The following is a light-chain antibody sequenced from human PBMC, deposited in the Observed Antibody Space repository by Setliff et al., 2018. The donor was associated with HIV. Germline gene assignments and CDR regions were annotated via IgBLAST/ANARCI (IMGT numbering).Light chain of an antibody. V-gene: IGLV2-14*03. CDR2: AVS. CDR3: SSYTSSTPLYV. J-gene: IGLJ1*01. CDR1: SSDVGGYNY. Sequence: QSALTQPASVSGPPGQSITISCTGSSSDVGGYNYVSWYQQHPGKAPKLMIYAVSNRPSGVSNRFSGSKSGNTASLTISGLQAEDEADYYCSSYTSSTPLYVFGTGTKV.